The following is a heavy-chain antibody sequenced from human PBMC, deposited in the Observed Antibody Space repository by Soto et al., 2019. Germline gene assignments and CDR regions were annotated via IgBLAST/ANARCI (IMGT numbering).Heavy chain of an antibody. J-gene: IGHJ6*02. V-gene: IGHV1-69*12. CDR3: ARVEAVAGLYNYHGLDV. Sequence: QVQLVQSGAEVKKPGSSVKVSCKVSGGTFSNYAIDWVRLAPGHGLEWMGGIVPIFGTTYFTQKFQGRATIIADDSTTTPHLEMSSLRSEDTAIYYCARVEAVAGLYNYHGLDVWGQGTAVTVSS. CDR2: IVPIFGTT. D-gene: IGHD6-19*01. CDR1: GGTFSNYA.